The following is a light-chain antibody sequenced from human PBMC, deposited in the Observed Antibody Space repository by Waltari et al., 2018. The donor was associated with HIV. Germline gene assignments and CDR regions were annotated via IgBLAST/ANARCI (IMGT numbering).Light chain of an antibody. CDR1: SSDIGSYDY. CDR2: DVY. Sequence: QSALTQSPSASGSPGQAVTISCTGTSSDIGSYDYVSWYQQPPGKAPKLIIYDVYKRHSGVPDRFSGSKSGNTASLTVSGLQTEDEATYYCSSYAGSKNRVVFGGGTFLTVL. V-gene: IGLV2-8*01. J-gene: IGLJ2*01. CDR3: SSYAGSKNRVV.